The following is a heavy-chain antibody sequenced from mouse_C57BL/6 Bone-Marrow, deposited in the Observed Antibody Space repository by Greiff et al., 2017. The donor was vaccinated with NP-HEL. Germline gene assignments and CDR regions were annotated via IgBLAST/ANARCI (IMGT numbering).Heavy chain of an antibody. D-gene: IGHD1-1*01. CDR2: IDPSDSYT. V-gene: IGHV1-50*01. Sequence: QVHVKQPGAELVKPGASVKLSCKASGYTFTSYWMQWVKQRPGQGLEWIGEIDPSDSYTNYNQKFKGKATLTVDTSSSTAYMQLSSLTSEDSAVYYCARRDTTVSPFAYWGQGTLVTVSA. CDR3: ARRDTTVSPFAY. J-gene: IGHJ3*01. CDR1: GYTFTSYW.